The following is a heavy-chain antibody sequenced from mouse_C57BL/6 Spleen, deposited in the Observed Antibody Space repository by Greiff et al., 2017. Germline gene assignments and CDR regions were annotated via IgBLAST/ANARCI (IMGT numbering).Heavy chain of an antibody. V-gene: IGHV5-4*01. D-gene: IGHD2-14*01. CDR2: SSDGGSYT. J-gene: IGHJ3*01. CDR1: GFTFSSYA. CDR3: ARGYY. Sequence: EVQVVESGGGLVKPGGSLKLSCAASGFTFSSYAMSWVRQTPEKRLEWVATSSDGGSYTYYPDNVKGRFTISRDNAKNNLYLQMSHLKSEDTAMYYCARGYYWGQGTLVTVSA.